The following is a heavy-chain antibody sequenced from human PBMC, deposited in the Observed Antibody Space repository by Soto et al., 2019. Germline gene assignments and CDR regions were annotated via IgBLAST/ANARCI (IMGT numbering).Heavy chain of an antibody. Sequence: AASVKVSCKASGGTFSSYAISWVRQAPGQGLEWMGGIIPIFGTANYAQKFQGRVTITADETTSTAYMELSSLRSEDTAVYYCARENVVVVVAATFNWFDPWGQGTMVTVSS. J-gene: IGHJ5*02. V-gene: IGHV1-69*13. D-gene: IGHD2-15*01. CDR1: GGTFSSYA. CDR2: IIPIFGTA. CDR3: ARENVVVVVAATFNWFDP.